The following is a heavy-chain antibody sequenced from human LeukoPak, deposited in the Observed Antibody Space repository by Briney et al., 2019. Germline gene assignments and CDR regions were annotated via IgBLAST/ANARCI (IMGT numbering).Heavy chain of an antibody. D-gene: IGHD4-11*01. CDR3: ARRFLSNYVYYFDY. V-gene: IGHV4-39*01. CDR1: GGSISSNSYY. Sequence: PSETLSLTCTVSGGSISSNSYYWGWIRQPPGKGLEWIGSIYYSGSTYYNPSLKSRVTISVDTSKNQFSLKLSSVTAADTAVYYCARRFLSNYVYYFDYWGQGTLVTVSS. CDR2: IYYSGST. J-gene: IGHJ4*02.